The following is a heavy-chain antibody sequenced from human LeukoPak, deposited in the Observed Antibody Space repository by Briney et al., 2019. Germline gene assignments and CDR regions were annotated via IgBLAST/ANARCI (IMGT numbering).Heavy chain of an antibody. CDR1: GISLRELS. CDR3: ATERFEAGQQLVRDAFDI. J-gene: IGHJ3*02. D-gene: IGHD6-13*01. Sequence: ASVQVSCKVSGISLRELSMHWVRQAPGKGLEWMGGFDPEDGETIYAQKFQGRVTMTEDTSTDTAYMELSSLRSEDTAVYYCATERFEAGQQLVRDAFDIWGQGTMVTVSS. CDR2: FDPEDGET. V-gene: IGHV1-24*01.